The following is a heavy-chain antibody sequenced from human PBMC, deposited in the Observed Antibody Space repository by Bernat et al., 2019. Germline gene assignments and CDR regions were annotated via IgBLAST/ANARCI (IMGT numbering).Heavy chain of an antibody. V-gene: IGHV3-30-3*01. CDR2: ISYDGSNK. CDR1: GFTFSSYA. D-gene: IGHD4-17*01. Sequence: QVQLVESGGGVVQPGRSLRLSCAASGFTFSSYAMHWVRQAPGKGLEWVAVISYDGSNKYYADSVKGRFTISRDNSKNTLYLQMNSLRAEDTAVYYCATLITVTTIHWGQGTLVTVSS. J-gene: IGHJ4*02. CDR3: ATLITVTTIH.